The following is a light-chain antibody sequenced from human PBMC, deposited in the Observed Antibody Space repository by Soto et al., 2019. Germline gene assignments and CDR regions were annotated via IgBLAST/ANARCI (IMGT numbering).Light chain of an antibody. V-gene: IGKV3-11*01. J-gene: IGKJ4*01. Sequence: EIVLTQSPATLSLSPGERATLSCRASQSVSSYLAWYQQKPGQAPRLLIYDASNMATGIPARFSGSGSGTYFSLTISSLAPEEFAVYYCQQRSNWLTFGGGTKVEIK. CDR3: QQRSNWLT. CDR1: QSVSSY. CDR2: DAS.